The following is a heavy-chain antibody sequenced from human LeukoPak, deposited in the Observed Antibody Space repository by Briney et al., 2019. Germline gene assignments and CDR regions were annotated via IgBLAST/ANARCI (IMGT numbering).Heavy chain of an antibody. V-gene: IGHV3-23*01. CDR2: ISGSGDNT. J-gene: IGHJ4*02. CDR3: AKGSYYDSSGSFYFDY. Sequence: GGSPELSCAASGIPLSSYAMSLGRQAPGKGPEWVSGISGSGDNTYYADSVKGRFTISRDNSKNTLYVQVNSLGTEDTAAYYCAKGSYYDSSGSFYFDYWGQGTLVTVSS. CDR1: GIPLSSYA. D-gene: IGHD3-22*01.